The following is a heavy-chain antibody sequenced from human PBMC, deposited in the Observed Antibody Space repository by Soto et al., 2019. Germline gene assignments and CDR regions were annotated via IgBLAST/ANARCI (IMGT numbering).Heavy chain of an antibody. D-gene: IGHD3-9*01. CDR2: IYYSGRT. CDR3: ASGGWTYDILTGYYL. Sequence: QVQLQESGPGLVKPSETLSLTCTVSGGSISSYSWSWIRQPPGKGLQWVGYIYYSGRTNYNPSLKSRVTISVETSKKQISLTLSSVTAADSAVYYCASGGWTYDILTGYYLWGQGTMVTVSS. V-gene: IGHV4-59*01. CDR1: GGSISSYS. J-gene: IGHJ3*01.